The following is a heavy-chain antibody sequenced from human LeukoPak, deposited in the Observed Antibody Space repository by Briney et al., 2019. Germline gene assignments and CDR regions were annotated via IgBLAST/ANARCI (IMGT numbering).Heavy chain of an antibody. Sequence: GGSLRPSCAASGFTFSSYAMSWVRQAPGKGLEWVSGITGSGGGTYYADSVRGRFTISRDKSKNTLYLQMNSLRAEDTAIYYCAKSSQITPWSHFDYWGQGTLVTVSS. J-gene: IGHJ4*02. D-gene: IGHD1-14*01. CDR3: AKSSQITPWSHFDY. CDR2: ITGSGGGT. CDR1: GFTFSSYA. V-gene: IGHV3-23*01.